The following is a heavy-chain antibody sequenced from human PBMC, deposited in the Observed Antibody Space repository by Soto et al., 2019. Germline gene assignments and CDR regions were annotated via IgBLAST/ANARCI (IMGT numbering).Heavy chain of an antibody. J-gene: IGHJ4*02. V-gene: IGHV3-15*07. Sequence: GGSLRLSCAASGFTFSNAWMNWVRQAPGKGLEWVGRIKSKTDGGTTDYAAPVKGRFTISRDDSKNTLYLQMNSLKTEDTAVYYCTTDLTKKGKYSYGDSGTSKDWGQGTLVTVSS. D-gene: IGHD5-18*01. CDR2: IKSKTDGGTT. CDR3: TTDLTKKGKYSYGDSGTSKD. CDR1: GFTFSNAW.